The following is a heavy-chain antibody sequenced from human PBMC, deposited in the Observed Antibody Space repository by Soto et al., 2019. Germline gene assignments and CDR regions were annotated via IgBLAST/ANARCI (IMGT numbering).Heavy chain of an antibody. Sequence: QVQLVQSGAEVKKPGSSVKVSCKASGDTFSTYTITWMRQAPGQGIEWMGGIIPRSATSNYAQKFQGRVTITADEATNPAYMELSSLRSEDTAVYYCARECLVLVPTTVNSDYYYYAMDVWGQGTTVTVSS. D-gene: IGHD2-2*01. CDR1: GDTFSTYT. CDR2: IIPRSATS. CDR3: ARECLVLVPTTVNSDYYYYAMDV. V-gene: IGHV1-69*12. J-gene: IGHJ6*02.